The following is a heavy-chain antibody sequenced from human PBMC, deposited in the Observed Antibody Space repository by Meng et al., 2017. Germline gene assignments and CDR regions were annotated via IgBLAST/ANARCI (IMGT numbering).Heavy chain of an antibody. CDR1: GYTFTSYD. CDR3: ARANTYSGYDYGY. J-gene: IGHJ4*02. CDR2: MNPNSGNT. D-gene: IGHD5-12*01. V-gene: IGHV1-8*01. Sequence: QVALVESGGEVKTPGPTVKVSCKASGYTFTSYDINWVRQATGQGLEWMGWMNPNSGNTDYAQKFQGRVTMTRNTSINTAYMELSSLRSDDTAVYFCARANTYSGYDYGYWGQGTLVTVSS.